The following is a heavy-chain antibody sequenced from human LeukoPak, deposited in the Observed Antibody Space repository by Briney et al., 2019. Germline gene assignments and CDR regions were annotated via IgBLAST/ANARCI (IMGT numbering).Heavy chain of an antibody. CDR1: GFTVSSNY. CDR3: ARDRGYYGSGSYYHDGMDV. D-gene: IGHD3-10*01. J-gene: IGHJ6*02. CDR2: IHSGGST. V-gene: IGHV3-53*04. Sequence: GGSLRLSCAASGFTVSSNYMSWVRQAPGKGLEWVSVIHSGGSTYYADSVKGRFTISRHNSKNTLYLQMNSLRAEDTAVYYCARDRGYYGSGSYYHDGMDVWGQGTTVTVSS.